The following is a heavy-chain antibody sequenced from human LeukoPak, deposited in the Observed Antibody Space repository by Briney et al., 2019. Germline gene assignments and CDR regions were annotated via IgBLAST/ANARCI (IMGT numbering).Heavy chain of an antibody. CDR3: ASPNEGVYSSGWVDY. J-gene: IGHJ4*02. Sequence: PGGSPRLSCAASGFTFSSYSMNWVRQAPGKGLEWVSSISSSSSYIYYADSVKGRFTISRDNAKNSLYLQMNSLRAEDTAVYYCASPNEGVYSSGWVDYWGQGTLVTVSS. D-gene: IGHD6-19*01. CDR2: ISSSSSYI. V-gene: IGHV3-21*01. CDR1: GFTFSSYS.